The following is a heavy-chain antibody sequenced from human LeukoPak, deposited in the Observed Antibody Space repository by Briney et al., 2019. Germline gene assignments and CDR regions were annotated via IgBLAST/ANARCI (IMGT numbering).Heavy chain of an antibody. CDR2: ISGYNGNT. Sequence: ASVKVSCKASTYTFTRYGISWVRQAPGQGLEWLGWISGYNGNTNYAQKFLGRVSMTADTATSTAYMELRSLTSDDTAMYYCARSGRGTYYYFDLWGQGTLVTVSS. V-gene: IGHV1-18*01. D-gene: IGHD5-12*01. J-gene: IGHJ4*02. CDR1: TYTFTRYG. CDR3: ARSGRGTYYYFDL.